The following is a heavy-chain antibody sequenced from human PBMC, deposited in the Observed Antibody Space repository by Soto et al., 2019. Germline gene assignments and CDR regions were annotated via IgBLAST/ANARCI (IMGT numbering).Heavy chain of an antibody. J-gene: IGHJ5*02. CDR2: ISYDGSNK. D-gene: IGHD2-2*01. CDR1: GFTFSSYG. V-gene: IGHV3-30*18. Sequence: GGSLRLSCAASGFTFSSYGMHWVRQAPGKGLEWVAVISYDGSNKYYADSVKGRFTISRDNSKNTLYLQMNSLRAEETAVYYCAKDYCSSTSCYPNNWFDPWGQRTLVTVSS. CDR3: AKDYCSSTSCYPNNWFDP.